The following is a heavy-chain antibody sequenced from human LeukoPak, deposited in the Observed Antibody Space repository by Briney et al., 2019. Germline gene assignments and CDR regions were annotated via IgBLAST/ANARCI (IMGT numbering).Heavy chain of an antibody. CDR3: ARVERPYGGIDY. Sequence: SETLSLTCTVSGGSISSYYWSWIRQPAGKGLEWIGRIYTSGSTDYNPSLKSRVTMSVDTAKNQFSLKLSSVTAADTAVYYCARVERPYGGIDYWGQGTLVTVSS. J-gene: IGHJ4*02. V-gene: IGHV4-4*07. CDR2: IYTSGST. CDR1: GGSISSYY. D-gene: IGHD4-23*01.